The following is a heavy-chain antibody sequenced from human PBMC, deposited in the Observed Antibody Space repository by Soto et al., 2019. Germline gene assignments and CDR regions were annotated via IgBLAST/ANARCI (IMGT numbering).Heavy chain of an antibody. Sequence: QVQLQESGPGLVKPSQTLSLTCTVSGGSISSGGYYWSWIRQHPGKGLEWIGYIYYSGSTYYNPSLKIRVTMSVDTSKNQFSLKLSSVTAADRAVYYCARDWYYYDSSGYSDAFDIWGQGTMVTVSS. V-gene: IGHV4-31*03. CDR2: IYYSGST. J-gene: IGHJ3*02. CDR3: ARDWYYYDSSGYSDAFDI. CDR1: GGSISSGGYY. D-gene: IGHD3-22*01.